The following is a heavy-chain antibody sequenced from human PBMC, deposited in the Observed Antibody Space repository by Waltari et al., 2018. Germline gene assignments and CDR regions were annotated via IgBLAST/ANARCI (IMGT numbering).Heavy chain of an antibody. CDR2: IFGSGRFT. J-gene: IGHJ6*01. Sequence: QVQLVEFGGGLVKPGGSLRLSCSASGFRFSASPMYWIRQAPGKGLDWVAFIFGSGRFTNYVESVRDRFTISRDNAKKTLYLQMNSLRADDTAVYYCARDATAARLGAMGVWGQGTTVIVSS. D-gene: IGHD4-17*01. CDR1: GFRFSASP. V-gene: IGHV3-11*06. CDR3: ARDATAARLGAMGV.